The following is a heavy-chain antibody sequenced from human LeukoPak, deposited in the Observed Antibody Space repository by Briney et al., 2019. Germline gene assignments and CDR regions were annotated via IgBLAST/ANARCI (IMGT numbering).Heavy chain of an antibody. CDR3: ATDYIGYCYGIFDY. CDR1: GFTFSSYG. CDR2: IWYDGSNK. V-gene: IGHV3-33*01. D-gene: IGHD5-18*01. Sequence: GGSLRLSCAASGFTFSSYGMHWVRQAPGKGLEWVAVIWYDGSNKYYADSVKGRFTISRDNSKNTLYLQMNSLRAEDTAVYYCATDYIGYCYGIFDYWGQGTLVTVSS. J-gene: IGHJ4*02.